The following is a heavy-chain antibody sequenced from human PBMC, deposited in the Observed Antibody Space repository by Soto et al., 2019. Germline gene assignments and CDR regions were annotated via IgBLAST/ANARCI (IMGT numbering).Heavy chain of an antibody. V-gene: IGHV3-30-3*01. J-gene: IGHJ5*02. CDR3: ARDSDPWGPIWFDP. CDR1: RFTFSSYA. Sequence: QVQLVESGGGVAQPGRSLRLSCAASRFTFSSYAMHWVRQAPGKGLEWVALISYDGTNKDYADSVKGRFTISRDNSENTLYLHVNSLRPEDTAVYYCARDSDPWGPIWFDPWGQGTLVTVSS. D-gene: IGHD3-10*01. CDR2: ISYDGTNK.